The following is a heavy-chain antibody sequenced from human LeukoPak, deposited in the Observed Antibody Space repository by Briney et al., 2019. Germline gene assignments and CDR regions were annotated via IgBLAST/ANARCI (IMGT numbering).Heavy chain of an antibody. Sequence: PVGSLRLSCAASGFTFSSYSMNWVRQAPGKGLEWVSSISSSSSYICYADSVKGRFTISRDNAKNSLYLQMNSLRAEDTAVYYCARDPDYYDSSGPGDYWGQGTLVTVSS. CDR3: ARDPDYYDSSGPGDY. J-gene: IGHJ4*02. CDR2: ISSSSSYI. CDR1: GFTFSSYS. D-gene: IGHD3-22*01. V-gene: IGHV3-21*01.